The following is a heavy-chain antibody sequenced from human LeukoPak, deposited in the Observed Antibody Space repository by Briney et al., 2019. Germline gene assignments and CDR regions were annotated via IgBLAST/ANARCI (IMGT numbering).Heavy chain of an antibody. Sequence: PSETLSLTCTVSGGSISSYYWSWIRQPPGKGLEWIGYFYYSRSTNYNPSLKSRVTISVDTSKNQFSLKLSSVTAADTAVYYCARATSGSYLYWGQGTLVTVSS. V-gene: IGHV4-59*01. J-gene: IGHJ4*02. CDR1: GGSISSYY. CDR2: FYYSRST. D-gene: IGHD1-26*01. CDR3: ARATSGSYLY.